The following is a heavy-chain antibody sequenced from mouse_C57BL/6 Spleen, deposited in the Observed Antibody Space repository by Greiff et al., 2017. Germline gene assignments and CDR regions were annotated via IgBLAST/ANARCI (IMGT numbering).Heavy chain of an antibody. CDR3: ARDGGTEEDFDY. D-gene: IGHD3-3*01. Sequence: DVMLVESGGGLVKPGGSLKLSCAASGFTFSSYAMSWVRQTPEKRLEWVATISDGGSYTYYPDNVKGRFTISRDNAKNNLYLQMSHLKSEDTAMYYCARDGGTEEDFDYWGQGTTLTVAS. CDR2: ISDGGSYT. V-gene: IGHV5-4*01. J-gene: IGHJ2*01. CDR1: GFTFSSYA.